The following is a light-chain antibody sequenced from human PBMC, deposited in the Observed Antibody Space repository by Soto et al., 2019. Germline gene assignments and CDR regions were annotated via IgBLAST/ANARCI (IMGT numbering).Light chain of an antibody. J-gene: IGLJ1*01. CDR2: ASS. Sequence: QSALTQPASVSGSPGQSITISCTGTNSDVGSYNYVSWYQHHPGKAPRLMIYASSNRPSGVSHRFSGSRSGNTASLTISGRQAEDEADYYCSSYTSGSTLYVFGTGTKLTV. V-gene: IGLV2-14*01. CDR1: NSDVGSYNY. CDR3: SSYTSGSTLYV.